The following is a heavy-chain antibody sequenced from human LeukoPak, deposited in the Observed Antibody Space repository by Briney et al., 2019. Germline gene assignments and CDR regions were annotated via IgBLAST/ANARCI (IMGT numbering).Heavy chain of an antibody. Sequence: SETLSLTCTVSGGSISSSSYYWGWIRQPPGKGLEWIGSIYYSGSTYYNPSLKSRVTISVDTSKNQFSLKLSSVTAADTAVYYCARDGSGWYGGVYYYYYGMDVWGQGTTVTVSS. CDR3: ARDGSGWYGGVYYYYYGMDV. CDR1: GGSISSSSYY. CDR2: IYYSGST. D-gene: IGHD6-19*01. J-gene: IGHJ6*02. V-gene: IGHV4-39*07.